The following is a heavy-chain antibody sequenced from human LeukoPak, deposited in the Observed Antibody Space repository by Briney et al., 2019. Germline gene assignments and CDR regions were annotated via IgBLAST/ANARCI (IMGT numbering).Heavy chain of an antibody. CDR3: ARESIAVAGAPFDY. CDR2: ISSGSTI. D-gene: IGHD6-19*01. V-gene: IGHV3-48*03. J-gene: IGHJ4*02. CDR1: GFTFSSYE. Sequence: GGSLRLSCAASGFTFSSYEMNWVRQAPGKGLDWVSYISSGSTIYDADSVKGRFTISRDNAKNSLYLQMNSLRAEDTAVYCCARESIAVAGAPFDYWGQGTLVTVSS.